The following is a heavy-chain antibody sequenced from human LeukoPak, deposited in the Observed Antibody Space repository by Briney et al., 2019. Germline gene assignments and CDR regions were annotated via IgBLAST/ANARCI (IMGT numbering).Heavy chain of an antibody. D-gene: IGHD3-22*01. CDR1: GGTFSSYA. Sequence: ASVKVSCKASGGTFSSYAISWVRQAPGQGLEWMGWISAYNGNTNYAQKLQGRGTMTTDTSTSTAYMELRSLRSDDTAVYYCARAGKYYYDSSGYSYWGQGTLVTVSS. V-gene: IGHV1-18*01. CDR2: ISAYNGNT. J-gene: IGHJ4*02. CDR3: ARAGKYYYDSSGYSY.